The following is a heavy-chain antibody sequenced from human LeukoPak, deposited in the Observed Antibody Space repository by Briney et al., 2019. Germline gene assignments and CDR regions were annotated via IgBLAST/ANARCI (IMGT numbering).Heavy chain of an antibody. CDR1: GYTFTSYG. CDR2: ISAYNGNT. V-gene: IGHV1-18*01. Sequence: GASVKVSCKASGYTFTSYGISWVRQAPGQGLEWMGWISAYNGNTNYAQKLQGRVTMTTDTSTSTAYMELRSLRSDDTAVYYCARDQNSRITIFGVVIRHNWFDPWGQGTLVTVSS. D-gene: IGHD3-3*01. CDR3: ARDQNSRITIFGVVIRHNWFDP. J-gene: IGHJ5*02.